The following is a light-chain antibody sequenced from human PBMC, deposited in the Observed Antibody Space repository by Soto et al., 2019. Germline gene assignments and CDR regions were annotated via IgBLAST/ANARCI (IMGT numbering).Light chain of an antibody. CDR2: QTS. CDR1: QYINTR. V-gene: IGKV3-11*01. J-gene: IGKJ1*01. CDR3: HQRQSWPPT. Sequence: EIVLTQSPATLSSFPGDRVTLSCRASQYINTRLAWYQHRPGQAPRLLIYQTSLRAAGIPARFSASGSGTDFSLTITDVQSEDFALYYCHQRQSWPPTFGQGT.